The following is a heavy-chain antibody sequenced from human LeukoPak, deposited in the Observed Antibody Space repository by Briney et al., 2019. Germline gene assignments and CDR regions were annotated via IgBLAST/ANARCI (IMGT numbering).Heavy chain of an antibody. CDR2: ITSNGGST. CDR3: AYSSGYYH. Sequence: PGGSLRLSCSASGFTFSLYAMHWVRQAPGGGLEYVSAITSNGGSTYYADSVKGRFTISRDNSKNTLYLHMSTLRPEDTAVYCCAYSSGYYHWGQGTLVTVSS. J-gene: IGHJ1*01. D-gene: IGHD3-22*01. V-gene: IGHV3-64D*06. CDR1: GFTFSLYA.